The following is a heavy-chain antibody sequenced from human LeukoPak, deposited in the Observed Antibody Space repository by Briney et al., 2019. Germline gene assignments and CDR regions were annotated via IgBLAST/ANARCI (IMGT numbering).Heavy chain of an antibody. J-gene: IGHJ6*03. V-gene: IGHV4-38-2*02. CDR3: ARDLSPYGDYGRGHYYYYYYMDG. D-gene: IGHD4-17*01. CDR2: IYHSGCT. Sequence: SEALPLICCVSGYYSLSDYYWGWVRQPPGKGLEWIGSIYHSGCTYYNPSLKDRVTISVVPSKTQFSPKLTSVTAADTSVYYCARDLSPYGDYGRGHYYYYYYMDGWGKRTTVTASS. CDR1: GYYSLSDYY.